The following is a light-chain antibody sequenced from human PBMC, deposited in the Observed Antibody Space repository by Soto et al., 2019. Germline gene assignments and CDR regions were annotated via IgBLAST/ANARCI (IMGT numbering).Light chain of an antibody. CDR2: AAS. J-gene: IGKJ3*01. CDR1: QSISSY. Sequence: DIQMTQSPSSLSASVGDRVTITCRASQSISSYLNWYQQKPGKAPKLLIYAASSLQSGVPSRFSGSGSGTDFTLTISSLQPEDSATYYCQQSYSTLVFGPGTKVDIK. V-gene: IGKV1-39*01. CDR3: QQSYSTLV.